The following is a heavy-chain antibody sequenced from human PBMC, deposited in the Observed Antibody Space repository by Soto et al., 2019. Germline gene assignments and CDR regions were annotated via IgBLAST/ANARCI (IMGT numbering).Heavy chain of an antibody. CDR1: GYSFTSYW. V-gene: IGHV5-51*01. J-gene: IGHJ6*04. CDR2: IYPGDSDT. CDR3: ARRVSYVSGSYYNKPYYYGMDV. Sequence: PGESLKISCKGSGYSFTSYWIGWVRQMPGKGLEWMGIIYPGDSDTRYSPSFQGQVTISADKSISTAYLQWSSLKASDTAMYYCARRVSYVSGSYYNKPYYYGMDVGGKGARVTVPS. D-gene: IGHD3-10*01.